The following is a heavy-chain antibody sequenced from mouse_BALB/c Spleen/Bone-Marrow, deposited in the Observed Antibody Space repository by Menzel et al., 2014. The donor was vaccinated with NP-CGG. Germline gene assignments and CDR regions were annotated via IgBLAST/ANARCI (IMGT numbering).Heavy chain of an antibody. CDR2: ISGGGSYT. J-gene: IGHJ4*01. CDR3: ARGHYRYDAYAMDY. D-gene: IGHD2-14*01. CDR1: GFTFSSYG. V-gene: IGHV5-9-2*01. Sequence: DVKLVESGGGLVKPGGSLKLSCAASGFTFSSYGMSWVRQTPEKRPEWVATISGGGSYTYYPDSVKGRFTISRDNAKNNLYLQMSSLRSEDTALYYCARGHYRYDAYAMDYWGQGTSVTVSS.